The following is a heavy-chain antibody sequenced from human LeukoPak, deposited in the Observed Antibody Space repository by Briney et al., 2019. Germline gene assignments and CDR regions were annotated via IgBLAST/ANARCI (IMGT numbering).Heavy chain of an antibody. D-gene: IGHD3-9*01. Sequence: SETLSLTCTVTGGSISSYYWSWIRQPPGKGLEWIGYIYYTGSTNYNPSLKSRVTISVDTSKNQFSLKLSSVTAADTAVYYCARHTPGGDYDILTGWGYYYYYGMDVWGQGTTVTVSS. CDR3: ARHTPGGDYDILTGWGYYYYYGMDV. J-gene: IGHJ6*02. V-gene: IGHV4-59*08. CDR1: GGSISSYY. CDR2: IYYTGST.